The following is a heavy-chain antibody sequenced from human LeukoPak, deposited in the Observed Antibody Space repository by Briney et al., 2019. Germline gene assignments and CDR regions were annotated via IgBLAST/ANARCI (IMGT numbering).Heavy chain of an antibody. D-gene: IGHD1-1*01. CDR3: AKDVPTAYFDY. CDR2: IRSDGNIK. CDR1: GFTFSCYG. V-gene: IGHV3-30*02. J-gene: IGHJ4*02. Sequence: GGSLRLSCAASGFTFSCYGMHWVRQAPGKGLEWVAFIRSDGNIKYYADSVKGRFTISRDNSKNTLYLQMNSLRAEDTAVYYCAKDVPTAYFDYWGQGTLVTASS.